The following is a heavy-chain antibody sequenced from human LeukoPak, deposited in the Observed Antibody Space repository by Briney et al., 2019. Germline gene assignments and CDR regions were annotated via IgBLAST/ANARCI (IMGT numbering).Heavy chain of an antibody. CDR1: GFTFSSYS. Sequence: GGSLRLSCAASGFTFSSYSMNWVRQAPGKGLEWVSSISSSSSYIYYADSVKGRFTISRDNAKNSLYLQMNSLRAEDTAVYYCARDLTYSSGWYVGQPTYYGMDVWGKGTTVTVSS. V-gene: IGHV3-21*01. CDR2: ISSSSSYI. J-gene: IGHJ6*04. CDR3: ARDLTYSSGWYVGQPTYYGMDV. D-gene: IGHD6-13*01.